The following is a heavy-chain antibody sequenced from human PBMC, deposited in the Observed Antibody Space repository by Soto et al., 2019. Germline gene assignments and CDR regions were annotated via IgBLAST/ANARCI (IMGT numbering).Heavy chain of an antibody. CDR3: ARSIVVVTAADY. D-gene: IGHD2-21*02. J-gene: IGHJ4*02. V-gene: IGHV1-3*01. CDR1: GYTFTSYA. CDR2: INAGNGNT. Sequence: QVQLVQSGAEVKKPGASVKVSCKASGYTFTSYAMHWVRQAPGQRLEWMGWINAGNGNTKYSQKFQGRVTITRDTSASTAYRELSSLSSEDTAVYYCARSIVVVTAADYWGQGTLVTVSS.